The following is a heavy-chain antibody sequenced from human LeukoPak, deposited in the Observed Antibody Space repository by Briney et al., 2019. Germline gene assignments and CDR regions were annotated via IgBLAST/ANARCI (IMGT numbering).Heavy chain of an antibody. Sequence: GSLRLSCADSGFTFSSNNMNWVRQAPGKGLEWIGEINHSGSTNYNPSLKSRVTISVDTSKNQFSLKLSSVTAADTAVYYCARGQLTTTFDYWGQGTLVTVSS. CDR2: INHSGST. CDR3: ARGQLTTTFDY. D-gene: IGHD4-11*01. CDR1: GFTFSSNN. J-gene: IGHJ4*02. V-gene: IGHV4-34*01.